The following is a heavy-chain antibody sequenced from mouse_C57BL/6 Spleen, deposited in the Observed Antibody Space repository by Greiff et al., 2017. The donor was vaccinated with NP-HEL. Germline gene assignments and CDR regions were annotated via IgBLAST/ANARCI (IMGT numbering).Heavy chain of an antibody. J-gene: IGHJ2*01. CDR2: ISDGGSYT. CDR1: GFTFSSYA. CDR3: ARDLPYYYGSSYDYFDY. Sequence: EVKLMESGGGLVKPGGSLKLSCAASGFTFSSYAMSWVRQTPEKRLEWVATISDGGSYTYYPDNVKARFTISRDNAKNNLYLQMSHLKSEDTAMYYCARDLPYYYGSSYDYFDYWGQGTTLTVSS. V-gene: IGHV5-4*01. D-gene: IGHD1-1*01.